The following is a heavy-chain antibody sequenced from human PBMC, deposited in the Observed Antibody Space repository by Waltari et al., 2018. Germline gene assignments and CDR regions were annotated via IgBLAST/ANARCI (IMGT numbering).Heavy chain of an antibody. Sequence: QVQLQESGPGLVKPSEPLSLTCAVPGDSIPSASYWGWIRQPPGKGLEWIGYVYHFGSSSYNPSLKSRVTMSVDTSKRQFSLNLSSVTAADTAVYYCARHESAHYGGFDSWGRGTLVTVSA. J-gene: IGHJ4*02. V-gene: IGHV4-38-2*01. CDR1: GDSIPSASY. D-gene: IGHD4-17*01. CDR2: VYHFGSS. CDR3: ARHESAHYGGFDS.